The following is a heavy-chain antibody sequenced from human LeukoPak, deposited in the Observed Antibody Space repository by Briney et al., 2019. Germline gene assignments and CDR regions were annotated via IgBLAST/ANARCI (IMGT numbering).Heavy chain of an antibody. D-gene: IGHD3-3*01. CDR3: ARGSFWSGYYGYYYYGMDV. CDR1: GGTFSSYA. V-gene: IGHV1-69*13. CDR2: IIPIFGTA. Sequence: ASVKVSCKASGGTFSSYAISWVRQAPGQGLEWMGGIIPIFGTANYAQKFQGRVTITADESTSTAYMELSSLRSEDTAVYYCARGSFWSGYYGYYYYGMDVWGQGTTVTVSS. J-gene: IGHJ6*02.